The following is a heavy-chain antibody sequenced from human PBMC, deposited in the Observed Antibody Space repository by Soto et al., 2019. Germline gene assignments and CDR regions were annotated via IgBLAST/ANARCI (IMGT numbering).Heavy chain of an antibody. CDR1: GGSISSGGYY. D-gene: IGHD3-22*01. Sequence: QVQLQESGPGLVKPSQTLSLTCTVSGGSISSGGYYWSWIRQHPGKGLEWIGYIYYSGSTYYNPSLKSRVTISVDTSKNQFSLKLSSVTAADTAVYYCARVPSYYYDSSGYYFAFDIWGQGTMVTVSS. J-gene: IGHJ3*02. CDR2: IYYSGST. V-gene: IGHV4-31*03. CDR3: ARVPSYYYDSSGYYFAFDI.